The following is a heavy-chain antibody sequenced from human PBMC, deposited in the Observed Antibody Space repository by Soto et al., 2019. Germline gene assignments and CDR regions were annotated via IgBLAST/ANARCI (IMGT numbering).Heavy chain of an antibody. D-gene: IGHD2-21*01. CDR1: GGTFSSYT. CDR3: ARDGVCGDCYDY. Sequence: ASVKVSCKASGGTFSSYTISWVRQAPGQGLEWMGRIIPILGIANYAQKFQGRVTITADKSTSTAYMELSSLRSEDTAVYYCARDGVCGDCYDYWGQGTLVTVSS. CDR2: IIPILGIA. V-gene: IGHV1-69*04. J-gene: IGHJ4*02.